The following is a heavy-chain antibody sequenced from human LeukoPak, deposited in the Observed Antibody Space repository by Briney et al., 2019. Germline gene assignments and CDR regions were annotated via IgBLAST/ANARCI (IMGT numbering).Heavy chain of an antibody. D-gene: IGHD6-19*01. J-gene: IGHJ6*02. V-gene: IGHV3-53*01. CDR3: ARVRAVAGPPSTIGGFYYYYGMDV. CDR2: IYSGGST. CDR1: GFTVSSNY. Sequence: GGSLRLSCAASGFTVSSNYMSWVRQAPGKGLEWVSVIYSGGSTYYADSVKGRFTISRDNSKNTLYLQMNSLRAEDTAVYYCARVRAVAGPPSTIGGFYYYYGMDVWGQGTTVTVSS.